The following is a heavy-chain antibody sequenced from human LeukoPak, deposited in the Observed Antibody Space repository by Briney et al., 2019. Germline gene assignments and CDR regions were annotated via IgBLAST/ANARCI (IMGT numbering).Heavy chain of an antibody. D-gene: IGHD2/OR15-2a*01. J-gene: IGHJ4*02. CDR1: GFTFSSYE. V-gene: IGHV3-48*03. CDR3: ARERTTIVSGTTIGAY. CDR2: IIGSGDII. Sequence: GGSLRLSCSASGFTFSSYEMNWVRQAPGKGLEWISYIIGSGDIIYYADSVKGRFTISRDNAKNSLFLQMNSLTADDTAVYYCARERTTIVSGTTIGAYWGQGTLVTVSS.